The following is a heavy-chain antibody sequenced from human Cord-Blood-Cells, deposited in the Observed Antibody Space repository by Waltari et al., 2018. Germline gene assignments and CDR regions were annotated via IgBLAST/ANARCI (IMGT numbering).Heavy chain of an antibody. Sequence: QVQLQQWGAGLLKPSETLSLTCAVYGGSFSGYYWSRIRQPPGKGLEWIGEINHSGSTNYNPSLKSRVTISVDTSKNQFSLKLSSVTAADTAVYYCARFSGVTIFGVVIMSDAFDIWGQGTMVTVSS. CDR1: GGSFSGYY. V-gene: IGHV4-34*01. J-gene: IGHJ3*02. CDR2: INHSGST. CDR3: ARFSGVTIFGVVIMSDAFDI. D-gene: IGHD3-3*01.